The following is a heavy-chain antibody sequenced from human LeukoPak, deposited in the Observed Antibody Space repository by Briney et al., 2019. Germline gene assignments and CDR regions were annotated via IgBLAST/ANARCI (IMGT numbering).Heavy chain of an antibody. CDR3: ARDPWYGIAVAGTGVLT. CDR2: IYHSGST. V-gene: IGHV4-38-2*02. Sequence: SETLSLTCTVSGYSISSHYYWGWIRQPPGKGLEWIANIYHSGSTYYTPSLKSRVTISVDTSKNQFSLKLSSVTAADTAVYYCARDPWYGIAVAGTGVLTWGQGTLVTVSS. D-gene: IGHD6-19*01. CDR1: GYSISSHYY. J-gene: IGHJ4*02.